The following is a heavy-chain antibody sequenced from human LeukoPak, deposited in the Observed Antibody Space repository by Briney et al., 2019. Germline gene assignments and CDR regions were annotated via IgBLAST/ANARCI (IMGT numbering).Heavy chain of an antibody. D-gene: IGHD3-3*01. CDR3: ARAYGLTPGDR. CDR1: GYPFTDYY. Sequence: ASVKVSCKASGYPFTDYYIHWVRQAPGQGLEWMGWINPDSGGTNYAQKFQGRVTMTRDTSISTAYMELSSLKSDDTAVYYCARAYGLTPGDRWGQGTLVTVSS. V-gene: IGHV1-2*02. CDR2: INPDSGGT. J-gene: IGHJ5*02.